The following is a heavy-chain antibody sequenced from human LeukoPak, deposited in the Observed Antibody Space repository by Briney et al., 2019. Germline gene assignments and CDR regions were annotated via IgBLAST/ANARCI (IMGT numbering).Heavy chain of an antibody. CDR1: GYTFNSYG. Sequence: ASVTVSCKASGYTFNSYGISWVRQAPGQGLEWMGWISAYNGNTNYAQKLQGRVTMTTDTSASTAYMELRSLRSDDTAVYYCARDSHIVVVTASFYYYYYGMDVWGQGTTVTVSS. V-gene: IGHV1-18*01. D-gene: IGHD2-21*02. CDR2: ISAYNGNT. CDR3: ARDSHIVVVTASFYYYYYGMDV. J-gene: IGHJ6*02.